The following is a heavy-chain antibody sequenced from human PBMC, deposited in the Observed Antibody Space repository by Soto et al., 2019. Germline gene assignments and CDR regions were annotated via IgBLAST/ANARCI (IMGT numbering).Heavy chain of an antibody. CDR1: GDSVSSNSAA. V-gene: IGHV6-1*01. CDR2: TYYRSKWYN. Sequence: PSQTLSLTCVISGDSVSSNSAAWNWIRQSPSRGLEWLGRTYYRSKWYNDYAVSVKSRITINPDTSKNQFSLQLNSVTPEDTAVYYCARDQGYCSSTSCTPGDGMDVWGQGTTVTVSS. D-gene: IGHD2-2*01. CDR3: ARDQGYCSSTSCTPGDGMDV. J-gene: IGHJ6*02.